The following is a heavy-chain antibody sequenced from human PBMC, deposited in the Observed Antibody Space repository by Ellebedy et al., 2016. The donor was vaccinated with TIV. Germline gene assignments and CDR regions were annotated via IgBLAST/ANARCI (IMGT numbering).Heavy chain of an antibody. CDR2: SYYTGST. CDR3: AGANGGTHLYFNL. Sequence: MPSETLSLTCTVSGGSISSYYWSWIRQPPGKGLEWIAYSYYTGSTNYNPSLKSRVSMSVDTSKNQFSLKLSSVTAADTAVYYCAGANGGTHLYFNLWGRGTLVTVSS. D-gene: IGHD2-8*01. CDR1: GGSISSYY. V-gene: IGHV4-59*01. J-gene: IGHJ2*01.